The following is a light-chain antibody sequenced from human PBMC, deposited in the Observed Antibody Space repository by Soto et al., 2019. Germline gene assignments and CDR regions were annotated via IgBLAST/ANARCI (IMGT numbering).Light chain of an antibody. Sequence: DIQMTQSPSTLSASVGDRVTITCRASQSISSWLAWYQQKPGKAPKLLIYKASSLEGGVPSRFSGSGSGTEFTLTISSLQPDDFATYYCQHYTSSFGQGTKLEIK. CDR2: KAS. CDR1: QSISSW. CDR3: QHYTSS. V-gene: IGKV1-5*03. J-gene: IGKJ2*01.